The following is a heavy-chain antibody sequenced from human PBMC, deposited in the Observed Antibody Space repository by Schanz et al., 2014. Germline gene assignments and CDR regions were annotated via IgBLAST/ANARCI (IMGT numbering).Heavy chain of an antibody. Sequence: QVQLVESGGGVVQPGRSLRLSCAASGFTFSGYGMHWVRQAPGKGLEWVAIISYDGRHKNYADSVKGRFTISRDNAKNALYLQMNSLRAEDTAVYYCVRDTDYHFDYWGQGTLVTVSS. CDR3: VRDTDYHFDY. CDR1: GFTFSGYG. V-gene: IGHV3-30*03. J-gene: IGHJ4*02. D-gene: IGHD4-17*01. CDR2: ISYDGRHK.